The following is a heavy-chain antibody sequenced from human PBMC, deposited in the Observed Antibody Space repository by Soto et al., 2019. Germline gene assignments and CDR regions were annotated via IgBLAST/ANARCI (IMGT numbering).Heavy chain of an antibody. V-gene: IGHV3-72*01. CDR1: GFTFSDHY. J-gene: IGHJ3*02. CDR3: AREIYDILTGTDAFDI. CDR2: TRNKANSYTT. D-gene: IGHD3-9*01. Sequence: GGSLSLSCAASGFTFSDHYMDWVRQAPGKGLEWVGRTRNKANSYTTEYAASVKGRFTISRDDSKNSLYLQMNSLKTEDTAVYYCAREIYDILTGTDAFDIWGQGTMVTVSS.